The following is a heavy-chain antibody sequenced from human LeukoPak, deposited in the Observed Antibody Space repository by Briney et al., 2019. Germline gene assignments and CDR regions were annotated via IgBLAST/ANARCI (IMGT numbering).Heavy chain of an antibody. V-gene: IGHV4-34*01. Sequence: SETLSLTCAVYGGSFSGYYWNWIRQPPGKGLEWIGEINHSGSTNYNPSLKSRVTISVDRSKNQFSLKLSSVTAADTAVYYCASASVPAAMRAFDILGPRTMVTVSS. D-gene: IGHD2-2*01. J-gene: IGHJ3*02. CDR2: INHSGST. CDR1: GGSFSGYY. CDR3: ASASVPAAMRAFDI.